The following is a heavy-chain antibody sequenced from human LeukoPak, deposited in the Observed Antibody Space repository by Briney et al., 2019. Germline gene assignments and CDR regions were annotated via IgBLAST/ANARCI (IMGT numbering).Heavy chain of an antibody. V-gene: IGHV1-69*05. Sequence: SVKVSCKASGGTFSSYAISWVRQAPGQGLEWMGRIIPIFGTANYAQKFQGGVTITTDESTSTAYMELSSLRSEDTAVYYCARHYYYGSGSYYIPYFDYWGQGTLVTVSS. CDR3: ARHYYYGSGSYYIPYFDY. D-gene: IGHD3-10*01. CDR2: IIPIFGTA. J-gene: IGHJ4*02. CDR1: GGTFSSYA.